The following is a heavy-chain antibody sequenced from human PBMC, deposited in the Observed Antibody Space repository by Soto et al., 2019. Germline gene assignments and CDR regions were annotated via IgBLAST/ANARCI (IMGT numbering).Heavy chain of an antibody. V-gene: IGHV3-11*01. CDR2: ISGSGNTI. CDR1: GFSFRDYY. J-gene: IGHJ5*02. Sequence: QVQLVESGGALVKPGGSLRLSCAASGFSFRDYYMSWIRQAPGKGLEWTSYISGSGNTIYYADSVKGRFIISRDNAKNSLFLQMNSLRADDTAVYYCARDRLPMVVVVMGWFDPWGQGTLVTVSS. CDR3: ARDRLPMVVVVMGWFDP. D-gene: IGHD3-22*01.